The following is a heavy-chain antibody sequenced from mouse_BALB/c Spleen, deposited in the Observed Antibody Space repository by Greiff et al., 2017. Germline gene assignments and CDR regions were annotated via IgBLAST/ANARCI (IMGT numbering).Heavy chain of an antibody. CDR3: ARDISPYAMDY. J-gene: IGHJ4*01. CDR1: GFTFPDSY. CDR2: IRNKANGYTT. V-gene: IGHV7-3*02. Sequence: EVMLVESGGGLVQPGGSLSLSCAPSGFTFPDSYMSWVRQPPGKALEWLGFIRNKANGYTTEYSASVKGRFTISRDNSQSILYLQMNTLRAEDSATYYCARDISPYAMDYWGQGTSVTVSS.